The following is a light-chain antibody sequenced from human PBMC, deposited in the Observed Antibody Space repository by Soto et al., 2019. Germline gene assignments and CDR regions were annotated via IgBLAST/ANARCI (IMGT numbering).Light chain of an antibody. CDR1: QSIGSN. Sequence: IMMTQSPATLSVSPGERATLSCRASQSIGSNLAWYQQKPGQAPRLLIYGASSRAIGIPDRFSGSVSGSDFILTINRLEPEDFGLYYCQQRLNWPPGFGQGTKVDIK. CDR2: GAS. CDR3: QQRLNWPPG. J-gene: IGKJ1*01. V-gene: IGKV3D-15*01.